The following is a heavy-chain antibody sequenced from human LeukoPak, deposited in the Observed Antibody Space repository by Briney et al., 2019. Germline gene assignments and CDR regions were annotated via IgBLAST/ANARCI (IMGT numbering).Heavy chain of an antibody. V-gene: IGHV4-59*08. CDR3: ARHSRVTIFGVDHFDY. D-gene: IGHD3-3*01. J-gene: IGHJ4*02. CDR1: GGSISSYY. CDR2: IYYSGST. Sequence: SETLSLTCTVSGGSISSYYWSWIRQPPGKGLEWIGYIYYSGSTNYNPSLKSRVTISVDTSKNQFSLKLSSVTAADTAVYYCARHSRVTIFGVDHFDYWGQGTLVTVSS.